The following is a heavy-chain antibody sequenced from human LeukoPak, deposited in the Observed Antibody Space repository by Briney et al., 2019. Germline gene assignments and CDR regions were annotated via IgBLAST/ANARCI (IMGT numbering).Heavy chain of an antibody. D-gene: IGHD3-22*01. Sequence: NSSETLSLTCTVSGGSININTYYWGWIRQPPGKGLEWIGTIYYSGRTYYNPSLKSRVTISVDTSKNQFSLKLSSVTAADTAVYYCARSSYYYDSSGYYGYYYYMDVWGKGTTVTVSS. V-gene: IGHV4-39*07. CDR3: ARSSYYYDSSGYYGYYYYMDV. J-gene: IGHJ6*03. CDR2: IYYSGRT. CDR1: GGSININTYY.